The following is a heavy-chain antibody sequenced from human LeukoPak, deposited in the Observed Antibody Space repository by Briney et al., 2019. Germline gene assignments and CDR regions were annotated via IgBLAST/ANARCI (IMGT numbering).Heavy chain of an antibody. D-gene: IGHD6-13*01. CDR3: ARDLQVLGGAAAGHFDY. Sequence: SETLSLTCTVSGGSISSYYWSWNRQPPGKGLEWIGYIYYSGSTNYNPSLKSRVTISVDTSKNQFSLKLSSVTAADTAVYYCARDLQVLGGAAAGHFDYWGQGTLVTVSS. CDR1: GGSISSYY. V-gene: IGHV4-59*01. J-gene: IGHJ4*02. CDR2: IYYSGST.